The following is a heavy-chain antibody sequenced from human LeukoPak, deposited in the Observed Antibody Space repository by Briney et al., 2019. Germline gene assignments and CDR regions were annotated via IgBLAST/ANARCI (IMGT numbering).Heavy chain of an antibody. CDR3: AKGHCTNGICWLD. CDR2: IYSAGST. D-gene: IGHD2-8*01. CDR1: GFTVSSTY. V-gene: IGHV3-53*01. J-gene: IGHJ4*02. Sequence: QLGGSLRLSCAASGFTVSSTYMSWVRQAPGKGLEWVSIIYSAGSTYYADSVKGRFTISRDNSKNTLYLQTNSLRAEDTAVYYCAKGHCTNGICWLDWGQGTLVTVSS.